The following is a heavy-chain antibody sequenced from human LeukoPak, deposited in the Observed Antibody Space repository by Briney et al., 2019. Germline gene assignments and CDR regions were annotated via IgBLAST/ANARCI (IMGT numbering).Heavy chain of an antibody. Sequence: LSQTLSLTCAISGDSVSSNSATWNWIRQSPSTGLEWLGRTYYRSKWSNDYAESVKSRITINPDTSKNQFSLQLTSVTPEDTAVYYCARRGGHYYGMDVWGQGTTVTVSS. J-gene: IGHJ6*02. V-gene: IGHV6-1*01. CDR3: ARRGGHYYGMDV. D-gene: IGHD3-16*01. CDR2: TYYRSKWSN. CDR1: GDSVSSNSAT.